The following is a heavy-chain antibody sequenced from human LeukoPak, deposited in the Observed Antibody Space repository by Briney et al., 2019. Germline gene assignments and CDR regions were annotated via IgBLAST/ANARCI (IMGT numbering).Heavy chain of an antibody. CDR1: GGTFSSYA. J-gene: IGHJ5*01. CDR2: IIPIFGTA. Sequence: ASVKVSCKASGGTFSSYAISWVRQAPGQGLEWMGGIIPIFGTANYAQKFQGRVTITTDESTSTGYMEVSSLRSEDTAVYYCASAIAGNWFDSWGQGTVVTVSS. D-gene: IGHD6-13*01. CDR3: ASAIAGNWFDS. V-gene: IGHV1-69*05.